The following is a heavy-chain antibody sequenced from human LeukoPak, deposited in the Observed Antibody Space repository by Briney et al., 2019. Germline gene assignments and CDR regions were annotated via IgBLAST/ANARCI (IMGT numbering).Heavy chain of an antibody. J-gene: IGHJ4*02. CDR3: ARLAPERGYSGYDSARHGTYFDY. Sequence: PSETLSLTCTVSGGSISSSSYYWGWIRQPPGKGLEWIGSIYYSGSTYYNPSLKSRVTISVDTSKNQFSLKLSSVTAADTAVYYCARLAPERGYSGYDSARHGTYFDYWGQGTLVTVSS. CDR1: GGSISSSSYY. D-gene: IGHD5-12*01. V-gene: IGHV4-39*01. CDR2: IYYSGST.